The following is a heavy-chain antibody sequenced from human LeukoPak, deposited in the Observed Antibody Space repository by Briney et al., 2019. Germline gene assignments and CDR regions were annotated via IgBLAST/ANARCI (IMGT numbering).Heavy chain of an antibody. Sequence: GGSLRLSCAASGFTFSSYGITWVRQAPGKGLEWVSAISVSGGIAYYADSVKGRFTISRDNSNNTVYLQMNSLRAEDTAVYYCARELRTRRAYWGQGTLVTVSS. CDR3: ARELRTRRAY. D-gene: IGHD3-10*01. J-gene: IGHJ4*02. CDR2: ISVSGGIA. CDR1: GFTFSSYG. V-gene: IGHV3-23*01.